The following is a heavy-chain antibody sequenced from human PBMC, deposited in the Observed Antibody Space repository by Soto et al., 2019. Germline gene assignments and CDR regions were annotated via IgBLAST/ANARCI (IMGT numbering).Heavy chain of an antibody. CDR3: ARDPSAEYFDY. J-gene: IGHJ4*02. CDR2: ISGSGGSK. D-gene: IGHD2-2*01. CDR1: GFTFSSYA. Sequence: GGSLRLSCAASGFTFSSYAMSWVRQAPGKGLEWVAAISGSGGSKYYADSVKGRFTISRDNSKNTLYLQMNSLRAEDTAVYYCARDPSAEYFDYWGQGTLVTVSS. V-gene: IGHV3-23*01.